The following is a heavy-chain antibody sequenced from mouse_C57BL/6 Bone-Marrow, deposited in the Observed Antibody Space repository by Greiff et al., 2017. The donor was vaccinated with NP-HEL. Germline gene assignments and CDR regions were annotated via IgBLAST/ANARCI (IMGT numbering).Heavy chain of an antibody. Sequence: EVKLMESGGGLVKPGGSLKLSCAASGFTFSDYGMHWVRQAPEKGLEWVAYISSGSSTIYYADTVKGRFTIARDNAKHTLFLQMTSLRSEDTAMYYCARPRDYDLYYFDYWGQGTTLTVSS. V-gene: IGHV5-17*01. D-gene: IGHD2-4*01. J-gene: IGHJ2*01. CDR2: ISSGSSTI. CDR3: ARPRDYDLYYFDY. CDR1: GFTFSDYG.